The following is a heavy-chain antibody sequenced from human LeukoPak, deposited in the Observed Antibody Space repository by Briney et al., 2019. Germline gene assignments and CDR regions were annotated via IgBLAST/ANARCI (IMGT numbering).Heavy chain of an antibody. Sequence: GESPKISCKGSGYSFTNYWIGWVRQMPGKGLKWMGIIYPGDSDARYSPSFQGQVTISADKSISAAYLQWSSLKASDTAMYYCARRRDGYNYVGTDYWGQGTLVTVSS. CDR3: ARRRDGYNYVGTDY. CDR1: GYSFTNYW. V-gene: IGHV5-51*01. D-gene: IGHD5-24*01. J-gene: IGHJ4*02. CDR2: IYPGDSDA.